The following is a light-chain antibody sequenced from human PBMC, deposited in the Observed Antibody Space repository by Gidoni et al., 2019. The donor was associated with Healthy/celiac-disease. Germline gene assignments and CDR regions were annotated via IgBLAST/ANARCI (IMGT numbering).Light chain of an antibody. CDR3: QQYYSTLT. CDR2: WAS. CDR1: QSVLYSSNNKNY. V-gene: IGKV4-1*01. J-gene: IGKJ4*01. Sequence: DIVMPQSPAPLAVSLGERATINCKSSQSVLYSSNNKNYLAWYQQKPGQPPKLLIYWASTRESGVPDRFSGSGSGTDFTLTISSLQAEDVAVYYCQQYYSTLTFGGGTKVEIK.